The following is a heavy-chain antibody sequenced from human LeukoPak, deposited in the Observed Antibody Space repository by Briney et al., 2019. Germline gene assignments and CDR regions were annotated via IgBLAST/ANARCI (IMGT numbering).Heavy chain of an antibody. CDR1: GYTFISYA. J-gene: IGHJ4*02. Sequence: GASVKVSCRASGYTFISYAMNWVRQAPGQSLEWMGWINAGNGNTKYSQRFQGRVTITRDTSASTAYMELSSLRSKDTAVYYCARDVGYSSEETDYWGQGTLVTVSS. V-gene: IGHV1-3*01. D-gene: IGHD6-19*01. CDR3: ARDVGYSSEETDY. CDR2: INAGNGNT.